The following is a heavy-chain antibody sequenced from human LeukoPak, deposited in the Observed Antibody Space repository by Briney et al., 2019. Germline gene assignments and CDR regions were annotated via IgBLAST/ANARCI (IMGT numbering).Heavy chain of an antibody. D-gene: IGHD2-15*01. CDR3: ASGGYCSGGSCQGDAFDI. J-gene: IGHJ3*02. V-gene: IGHV3-30*01. CDR2: ISYDGSNK. Sequence: GGSLRLSCAASGFTFSSYAVHWVRQAPGKGLEWVAVISYDGSNKYYADSVKGRFTISRDNSKNTLYLQMNSLRAEDTAVYYCASGGYCSGGSCQGDAFDIWGQGTMVTVSS. CDR1: GFTFSSYA.